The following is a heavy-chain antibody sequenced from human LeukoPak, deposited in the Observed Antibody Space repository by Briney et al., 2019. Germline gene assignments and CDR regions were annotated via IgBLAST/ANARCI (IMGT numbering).Heavy chain of an antibody. CDR3: AKDAYRDYYDSSGYYYAGGIDY. Sequence: GGSLRLSCAASGFTFSSYWMSWVRQAPGKGLEWVANIKQDGSEKYYVDSVKGRFTISRDNAKNSLYLQMNSLRAEDTAVYYCAKDAYRDYYDSSGYYYAGGIDYWGQGTLVTVSS. V-gene: IGHV3-7*03. CDR2: IKQDGSEK. CDR1: GFTFSSYW. J-gene: IGHJ4*02. D-gene: IGHD3-22*01.